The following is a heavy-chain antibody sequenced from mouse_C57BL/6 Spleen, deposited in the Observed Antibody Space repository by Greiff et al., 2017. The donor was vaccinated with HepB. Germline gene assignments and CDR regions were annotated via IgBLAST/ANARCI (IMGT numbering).Heavy chain of an antibody. CDR1: GYAFSSSW. J-gene: IGHJ2*01. V-gene: IGHV1-82*01. CDR3: ARWAIYYYGSSSLFDY. CDR2: IYPGDGDT. Sequence: VHLVESGPELVKPGASVKISCKASGYAFSSSWMNWVKQRPGKGLEWIGRIYPGDGDTNYNGKFKGKATLTADKSSSTAYMQLSSLTSEDSAVYFCARWAIYYYGSSSLFDYWGQGTTLTVSS. D-gene: IGHD1-1*01.